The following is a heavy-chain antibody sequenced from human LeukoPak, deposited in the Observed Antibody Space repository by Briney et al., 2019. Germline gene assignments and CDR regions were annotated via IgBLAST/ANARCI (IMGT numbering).Heavy chain of an antibody. Sequence: PGGSLRLSCAASGFTFSSYGMHWVRQAPGKGLEWVAVIWYDGSNKYYADSVKGRFTIPRDNSKNTLYLQMNSLRAEDTAVYYCAVAPTFYYYMDVWGKGTTVTVSS. CDR2: IWYDGSNK. V-gene: IGHV3-33*01. CDR3: AVAPTFYYYMDV. D-gene: IGHD2-15*01. CDR1: GFTFSSYG. J-gene: IGHJ6*03.